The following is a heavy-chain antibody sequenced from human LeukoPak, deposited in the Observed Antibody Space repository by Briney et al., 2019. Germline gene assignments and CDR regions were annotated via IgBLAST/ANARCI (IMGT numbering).Heavy chain of an antibody. V-gene: IGHV1-69*06. CDR2: IIPIFGTA. CDR1: GGTFSSYA. D-gene: IGHD6-6*01. Sequence: SVKVSCKASGGTFSSYAISWVRQAPGQGLEWMGGIIPIFGTANYAQKFQGRVTITADKSTSTAYMELSSLRSEDTAVYYCARAQSDLVLLDYWGQGTLVTVSP. CDR3: ARAQSDLVLLDY. J-gene: IGHJ4*02.